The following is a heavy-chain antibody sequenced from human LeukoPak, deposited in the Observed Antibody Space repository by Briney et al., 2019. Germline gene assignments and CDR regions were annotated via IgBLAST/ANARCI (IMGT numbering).Heavy chain of an antibody. CDR1: GYTFTSYA. V-gene: IGHV1-3*01. D-gene: IGHD3-9*01. Sequence: GASVKVSCKASGYTFTSYAMHWVRQAPGQRLEWMGWISAGNGNTKYSQKFQGRVTITRDTSASTAYMELSSLRSEDTAVYYCARVGYDILTGYYRYGMDVWGKGTTVTVSS. CDR3: ARVGYDILTGYYRYGMDV. J-gene: IGHJ6*04. CDR2: ISAGNGNT.